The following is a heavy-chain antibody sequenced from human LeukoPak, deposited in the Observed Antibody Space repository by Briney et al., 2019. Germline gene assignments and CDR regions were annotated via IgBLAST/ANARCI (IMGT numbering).Heavy chain of an antibody. CDR2: IYHSGST. V-gene: IGHV4-4*02. D-gene: IGHD1-26*01. CDR3: ARGGRNLKVGATVMDY. CDR1: GGSISSSNW. Sequence: SETLSLTCAVSGGSISSSNWWSWVRQPPGKGLEWIGEIYHSGSTNYNPSLKSRVTISVDKSKNQFSLKLSSVTAADTAVYYCARGGRNLKVGATVMDYWGQGTLVTVSS. J-gene: IGHJ4*02.